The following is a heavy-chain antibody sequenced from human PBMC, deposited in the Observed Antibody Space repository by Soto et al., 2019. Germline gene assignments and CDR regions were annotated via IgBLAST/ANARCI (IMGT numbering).Heavy chain of an antibody. CDR1: GYDFTTYG. CDR3: ARGRYGDY. D-gene: IGHD1-1*01. J-gene: IGHJ4*02. CDR2: ISAHNGNT. V-gene: IGHV1-18*01. Sequence: QVHLVQSGAEVKKPGASVKVSCKGSGYDFTTYGITWVRQAPGQGLEWMAWISAHNGNTDYAQKLQGRVTVTRDTSTSTGYMALRSLRSHDTAVYYCARGRYGDYWGEGALITVSS.